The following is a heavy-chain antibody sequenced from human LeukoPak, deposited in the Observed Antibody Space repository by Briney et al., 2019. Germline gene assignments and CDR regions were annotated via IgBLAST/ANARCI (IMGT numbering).Heavy chain of an antibody. D-gene: IGHD3-10*01. CDR2: IYSGGST. J-gene: IGHJ3*02. V-gene: IGHV3-53*01. CDR1: GFTVSSNY. CDR3: ARVHITMVRGVISDAFDI. Sequence: GGSLRLSCAASGFTVSSNYMSWVRQAPGKGLEWVSVIYSGGSTYYADSVKGRFTISRDNSKNTLYLQMNSLRAEDTAVYYCARVHITMVRGVISDAFDIWGQGTMVTVSS.